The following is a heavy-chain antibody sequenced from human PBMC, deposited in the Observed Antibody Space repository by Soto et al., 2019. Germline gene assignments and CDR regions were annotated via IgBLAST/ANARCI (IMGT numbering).Heavy chain of an antibody. V-gene: IGHV3-53*02. CDR1: GFTVSSNY. J-gene: IGHJ4*02. CDR2: IYSDGST. Sequence: EVQLVETGGGLIQPGGSQRLSCAASGFTVSSNYMNWVRQAPGKGLEWVSVIYSDGSTYYADSVKGRFTISRDNSKNTLYLQMNSLRAEDTAVYYCARGSQRTYFDYWGKGTLVTVSS. CDR3: ARGSQRTYFDY.